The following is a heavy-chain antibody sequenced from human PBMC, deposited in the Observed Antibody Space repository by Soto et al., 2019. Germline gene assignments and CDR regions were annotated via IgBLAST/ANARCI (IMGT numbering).Heavy chain of an antibody. Sequence: SETLSLTCAISGGSISSSNWWSWVRQPPGKGLEWIGEIYHSGSTNYNPSLKSRVTISVDKSKNQFSLKLSSVTAADTAVYYCARETYGDYVGYFAPWGQGTLVTVSS. D-gene: IGHD4-17*01. CDR1: GGSISSSNW. J-gene: IGHJ5*02. CDR2: IYHSGST. V-gene: IGHV4-4*02. CDR3: ARETYGDYVGYFAP.